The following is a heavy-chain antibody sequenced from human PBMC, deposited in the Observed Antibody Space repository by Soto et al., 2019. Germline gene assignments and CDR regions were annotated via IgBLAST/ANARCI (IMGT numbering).Heavy chain of an antibody. J-gene: IGHJ3*02. V-gene: IGHV3-9*01. CDR2: ISWNSGSI. Sequence: GGSLRLSCAASGFTFDDYAMHWVRQAPGKGLEWVSGISWNSGSIGYADSVKGRFTISRDNAKNSLYLLMNSLRAEDTALYYCAKDPNSGWSPPDAFDIWGQGTMVTVSS. CDR3: AKDPNSGWSPPDAFDI. CDR1: GFTFDDYA. D-gene: IGHD6-19*01.